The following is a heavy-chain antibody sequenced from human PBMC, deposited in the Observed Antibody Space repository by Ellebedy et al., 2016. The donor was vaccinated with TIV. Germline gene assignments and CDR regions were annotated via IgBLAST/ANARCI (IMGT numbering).Heavy chain of an antibody. CDR2: ITSSGAFK. V-gene: IGHV3-21*01. J-gene: IGHJ5*02. CDR3: ARRLFGGNWFDP. Sequence: GESLKISXAASGFVFGSHTMAWVRQAPGKGLEWVSSITSSGAFKTYADSAKGRFTISRDNANNSVSLEMNSLRAEDTGLYYCARRLFGGNWFDPWGQGTQVFVSS. D-gene: IGHD3-3*01. CDR1: GFVFGSHT.